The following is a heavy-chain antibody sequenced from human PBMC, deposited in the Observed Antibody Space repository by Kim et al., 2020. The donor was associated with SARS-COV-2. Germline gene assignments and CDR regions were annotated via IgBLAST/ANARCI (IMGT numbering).Heavy chain of an antibody. CDR3: ARLEERSSYFDY. V-gene: IGHV4-39*01. Sequence: YSNPAPKGRVTISVDTSKNQFSRQLSSVTAADTAVYYCARLEERSSYFDYWGQGTLVTVSS. J-gene: IGHJ4*02.